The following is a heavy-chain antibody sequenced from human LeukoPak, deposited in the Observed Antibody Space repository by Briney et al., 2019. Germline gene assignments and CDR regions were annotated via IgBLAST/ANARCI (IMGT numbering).Heavy chain of an antibody. CDR3: ASSAGYYDFWSGYSKDYYYMDV. CDR2: INPNSGGT. D-gene: IGHD3-3*01. CDR1: GYTFTGYY. V-gene: IGHV1-2*02. J-gene: IGHJ6*03. Sequence: ASVKVSCKASGYTFTGYYMHWVRQAPGQGLEWMGWINPNSGGTNYAQKFQGRVTMTRDTSISTAYMELSRLRSDDTAVYYCASSAGYYDFWSGYSKDYYYMDVWGKGATVTVS.